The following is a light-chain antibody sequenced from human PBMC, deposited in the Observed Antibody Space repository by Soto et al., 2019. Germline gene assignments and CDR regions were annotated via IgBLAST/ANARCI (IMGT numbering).Light chain of an antibody. J-gene: IGLJ1*01. V-gene: IGLV2-14*01. CDR2: EVS. Sequence: QSGLTQPASVSGSPGQSITISCTGTSSDVGGHNYVSWYQQHPGKAPKLLIFEVSNRPSGVSNRFSGSKSGNTASLTISGLQAEDEADYYCSSYTDSSTRLFGTGTKVTVL. CDR1: SSDVGGHNY. CDR3: SSYTDSSTRL.